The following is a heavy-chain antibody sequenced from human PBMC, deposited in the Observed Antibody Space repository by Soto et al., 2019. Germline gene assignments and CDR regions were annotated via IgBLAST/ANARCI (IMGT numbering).Heavy chain of an antibody. CDR1: GGSFSGYY. CDR3: ARGHNWNYERLDP. D-gene: IGHD1-7*01. J-gene: IGHJ5*02. CDR2: INHSGST. V-gene: IGHV4-34*01. Sequence: AETLSLTCAVYGGSFSGYYWSWIRQPPGKGLEWIGEINHSGSTNYNPSLKSRVTISVDTSKNQFSLKLSSVTAADTAVYYCARGHNWNYERLDPWGQGTLVTVSS.